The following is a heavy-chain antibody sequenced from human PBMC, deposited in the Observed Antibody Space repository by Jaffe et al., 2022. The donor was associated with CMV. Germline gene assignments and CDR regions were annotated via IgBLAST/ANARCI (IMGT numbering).Heavy chain of an antibody. CDR1: GFTFSSYG. CDR3: ARDGKQWLVFDY. D-gene: IGHD6-19*01. Sequence: QVQLVESGGGVVQPGRSLRLSCAASGFTFSSYGMHWVRQAPGKGLEWVAVIWYDGSNKYYADSVKGRFTISRDNSKNTLYLQMNSLRAEDTAVYYCARDGKQWLVFDYWGQGTLVTVSS. CDR2: IWYDGSNK. J-gene: IGHJ4*02. V-gene: IGHV3-33*08.